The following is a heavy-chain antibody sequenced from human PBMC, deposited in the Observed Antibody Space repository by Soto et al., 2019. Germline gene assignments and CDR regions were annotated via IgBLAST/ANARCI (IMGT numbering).Heavy chain of an antibody. D-gene: IGHD2-15*01. CDR3: ADGPLVVVVAGWFVS. Sequence: GGSLRLSCAASGFTFSSYAMIWVRQAPGKGLECVSYISSDETIVNYADSVKGRFTISRDNSKNSLYLQMNSLRAEDTAVYYCADGPLVVVVAGWFVSWGQGAMVTVS. CDR1: GFTFSSYA. J-gene: IGHJ5*01. V-gene: IGHV3-48*01. CDR2: ISSDETIV.